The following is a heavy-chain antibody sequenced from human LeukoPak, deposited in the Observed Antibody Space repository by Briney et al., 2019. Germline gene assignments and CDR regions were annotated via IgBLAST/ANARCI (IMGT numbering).Heavy chain of an antibody. Sequence: PGGSLRLSCAASGFTFSNYWMSWVRQAPGKGLEWVANIREDGSEKYYVDSVKGQFTISRDNAKNSLFLQMDSLRAEDTAVYYCARGGAGKNYYTGDYWGQGTLVTVSS. V-gene: IGHV3-7*01. J-gene: IGHJ4*02. CDR2: IREDGSEK. D-gene: IGHD3-22*01. CDR1: GFTFSNYW. CDR3: ARGGAGKNYYTGDY.